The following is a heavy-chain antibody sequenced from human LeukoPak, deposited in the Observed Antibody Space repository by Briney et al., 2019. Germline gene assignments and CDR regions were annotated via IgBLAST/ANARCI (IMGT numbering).Heavy chain of an antibody. CDR3: AKPSSRQPFDY. CDR1: GFTFSSYA. CDR2: ISGSGGNT. V-gene: IGHV3-23*01. Sequence: PGGSLRLSCAASGFTFSSYAMTWVRQAPGKGLEWVSGISGSGGNTYYTDSVRGRLSISRDNSKNTLYLQMNSLRAEDTAVYYCAKPSSRQPFDYWGQGTLVTVSS. D-gene: IGHD1-1*01. J-gene: IGHJ4*02.